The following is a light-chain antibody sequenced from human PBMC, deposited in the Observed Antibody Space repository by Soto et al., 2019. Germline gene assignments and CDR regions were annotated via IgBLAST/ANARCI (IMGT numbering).Light chain of an antibody. V-gene: IGLV1-40*01. CDR2: GNS. CDR3: QSYDSSLSASYV. CDR1: SSNIGAGYD. Sequence: QSVLTQPPSVSGAPGQRVTISCTGSSSNIGAGYDVHWYQQLPGTAPKLLIDGNSNRPSGVPDRFSGSKSGTSASLAITGLQAENEADYSCQSYDSSLSASYVFGTGTKLNVL. J-gene: IGLJ1*01.